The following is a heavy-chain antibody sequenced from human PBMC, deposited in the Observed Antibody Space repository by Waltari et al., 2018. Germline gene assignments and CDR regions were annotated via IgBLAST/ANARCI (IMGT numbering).Heavy chain of an antibody. D-gene: IGHD6-13*01. CDR3: AREYSRICFHALDG. V-gene: IGHV3-33*05. Sequence: QVHVVESGGGVVQPGGYLRLSCAASGFSPGNYGMHWVRQAPGKGLEWVAVIQYDGSIKNYADSVKGRFTISRENSKNTLYLEMKSLRAEDTAVYYCAREYSRICFHALDGWGQGTAVTVSS. CDR1: GFSPGNYG. J-gene: IGHJ6*02. CDR2: IQYDGSIK.